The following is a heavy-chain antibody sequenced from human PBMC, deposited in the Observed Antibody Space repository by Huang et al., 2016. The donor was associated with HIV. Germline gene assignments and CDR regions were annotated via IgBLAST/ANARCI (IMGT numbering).Heavy chain of an antibody. V-gene: IGHV4-34*02. CDR2: ISDSGRT. Sequence: QVQLQQWGAELLKPSETLSLTCAVSGGSFSGHYWTWIRQPPGRGLEWIGEISDSGRTPYNPSLKSRVTISGDTSQSQFSLKLNSVTAADTAIYYCARMFKYDSGGYWGNDAFDIWGQGTMVTVSS. D-gene: IGHD3-22*01. CDR3: ARMFKYDSGGYWGNDAFDI. CDR1: GGSFSGHY. J-gene: IGHJ3*02.